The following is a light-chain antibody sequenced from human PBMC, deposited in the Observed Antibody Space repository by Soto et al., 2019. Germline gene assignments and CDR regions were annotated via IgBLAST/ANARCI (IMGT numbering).Light chain of an antibody. J-gene: IGKJ4*01. CDR1: QSVSSSY. Sequence: EVVLTQSPDTLSLSPGETATLSCRASQSVSSSYLACYQQKPGQAPRLLIYDASNRATGIPARFSGSGSVTDFTLTISSLEPEDFAVYYCQQRSNWPQLPFAGGTRGIS. CDR2: DAS. V-gene: IGKV3D-20*02. CDR3: QQRSNWPQLP.